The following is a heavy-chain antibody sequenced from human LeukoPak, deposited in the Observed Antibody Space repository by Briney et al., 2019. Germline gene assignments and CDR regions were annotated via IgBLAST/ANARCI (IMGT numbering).Heavy chain of an antibody. Sequence: SETLSLTSTVSGDSISSSSYYWGWIRQPPGKGLEWIGSIYYSGSTYYNPSLKSRVTISVDTSKNQFSLKLSSVTAADTAVYYCASTFPLYYYDSSGYYYAFDIWGQGTMVTVSS. V-gene: IGHV4-39*01. J-gene: IGHJ3*02. D-gene: IGHD3-22*01. CDR3: ASTFPLYYYDSSGYYYAFDI. CDR1: GDSISSSSYY. CDR2: IYYSGST.